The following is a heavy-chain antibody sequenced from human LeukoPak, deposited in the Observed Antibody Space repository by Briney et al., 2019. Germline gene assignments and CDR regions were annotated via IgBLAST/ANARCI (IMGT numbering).Heavy chain of an antibody. CDR2: IYYSGST. Sequence: PSETLSLTCTVSGGSITSGGSYWTWIRQRPGEGLEWIGHIYYSGSTNYSPSLKSRLSISVDTSKNQFSLKLTSVTAADTAVYYCARRGSQLLSYWFDPWGQGTLVTVSS. CDR1: GGSITSGGSY. V-gene: IGHV4-31*03. CDR3: ARRGSQLLSYWFDP. J-gene: IGHJ5*02. D-gene: IGHD2-2*01.